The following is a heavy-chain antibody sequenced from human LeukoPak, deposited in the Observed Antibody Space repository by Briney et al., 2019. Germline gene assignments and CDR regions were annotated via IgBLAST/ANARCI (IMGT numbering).Heavy chain of an antibody. D-gene: IGHD3-10*02. CDR1: GGSISGYY. CDR3: ARAPYYYVDPAWFDP. V-gene: IGHV4-34*01. Sequence: SETLALTCAVYGGSISGYYWSWVRQPPANGLEWRGEINHSGSTNYNPSLKSRVTISVDTSKTQFSLNLSSVTAAATAVYYCARAPYYYVDPAWFDPWGQGTLVTVSS. CDR2: INHSGST. J-gene: IGHJ5*02.